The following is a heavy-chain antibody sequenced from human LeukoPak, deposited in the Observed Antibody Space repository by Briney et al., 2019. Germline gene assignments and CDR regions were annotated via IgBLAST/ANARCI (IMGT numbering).Heavy chain of an antibody. J-gene: IGHJ4*02. Sequence: SVKVSCKASGGTFSSYAISWVRRAPGQGLEWMGGIIPIFGTANYAQKFQGRVTITTDESTSTAYMELSSLRSEDTAVYYCARGGTGYSYGFDYWGQGTLVTVSS. CDR3: ARGGTGYSYGFDY. D-gene: IGHD5-18*01. CDR1: GGTFSSYA. V-gene: IGHV1-69*05. CDR2: IIPIFGTA.